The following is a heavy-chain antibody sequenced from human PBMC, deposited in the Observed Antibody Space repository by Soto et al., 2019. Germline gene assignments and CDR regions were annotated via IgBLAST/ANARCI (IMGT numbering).Heavy chain of an antibody. CDR3: ASDSSGYYGFDY. CDR2: IYYSGST. Sequence: QVQLQESGPGLVKPSQTLSLTCTVSGGSISSGDYYWSWIRQPPGKGLEWIGYIYYSGSTYYNPSLKSRITVSVDTSKNQFPLKLSSVTAADTAVYYCASDSSGYYGFDYWGQGTLVTVSS. J-gene: IGHJ4*02. D-gene: IGHD3-22*01. CDR1: GGSISSGDYY. V-gene: IGHV4-30-4*01.